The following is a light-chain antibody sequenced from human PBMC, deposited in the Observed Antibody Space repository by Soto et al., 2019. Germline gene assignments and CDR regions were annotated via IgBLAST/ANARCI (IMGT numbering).Light chain of an antibody. CDR2: AGS. CDR1: QSISSY. CDR3: QQSYSIPGT. Sequence: DIQMTQSPSSLSASVGDRVTITCRASQSISSYLNWYQQKPGKAPKLLIYAGSSLQSGVPSRFSGRGSRADFTLTISSLQPEDFATYYCQQSYSIPGTFGQGTKLEIK. J-gene: IGKJ2*02. V-gene: IGKV1-39*01.